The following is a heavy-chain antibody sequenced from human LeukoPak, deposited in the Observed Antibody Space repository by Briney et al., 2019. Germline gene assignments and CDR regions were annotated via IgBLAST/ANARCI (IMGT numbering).Heavy chain of an antibody. D-gene: IGHD1-14*01. CDR1: GYSLSSGYY. J-gene: IGHJ4*02. CDR2: VDHSGGT. V-gene: IGHV4-38-2*02. CDR3: ARGKATQPHKKYYFDY. Sequence: SETLSLTCTVSGYSLSSGYYWGWIRQPPGKELEWIGSVDHSGGTYYNPSLRSRVSISVDTSKNQFSLKLSSVTAADTAVYYCARGKATQPHKKYYFDYGGQGTLVTVSS.